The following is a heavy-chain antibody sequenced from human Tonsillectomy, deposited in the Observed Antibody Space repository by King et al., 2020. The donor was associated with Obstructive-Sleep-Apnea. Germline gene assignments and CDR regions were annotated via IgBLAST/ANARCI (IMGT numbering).Heavy chain of an antibody. CDR1: GFTFSSYD. CDR3: AKVGVLRYFDWSDY. J-gene: IGHJ4*02. D-gene: IGHD3-9*01. CDR2: ISGSGAGT. V-gene: IGHV3-23*04. Sequence: VQLVQSGGGLVQPGGSLRLSCAASGFTFSSYDMNWVRQAPGKGLEWVSGISGSGAGTYYADSVKGRFTISRDNSKNTLYLQMNSLRAEDTAVYYCAKVGVLRYFDWSDYWGQGTLVTVSS.